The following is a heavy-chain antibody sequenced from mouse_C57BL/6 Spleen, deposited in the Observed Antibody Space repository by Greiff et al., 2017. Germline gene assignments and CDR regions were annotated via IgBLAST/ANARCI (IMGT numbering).Heavy chain of an antibody. J-gene: IGHJ2*01. D-gene: IGHD2-2*01. CDR2: ISSGGDYT. V-gene: IGHV5-9-1*02. Sequence: EVKLVESGAGLVKPGGSLKLSCAASGFTFSSYAMPWVRQTPEKRLEWVAYISSGGDYTNYADTVKGRFTMSRDTARNTLYLHMSSLTSEDTAMYYCTRGGSTLVTPFDYWGQGTTLTVSS. CDR3: TRGGSTLVTPFDY. CDR1: GFTFSSYA.